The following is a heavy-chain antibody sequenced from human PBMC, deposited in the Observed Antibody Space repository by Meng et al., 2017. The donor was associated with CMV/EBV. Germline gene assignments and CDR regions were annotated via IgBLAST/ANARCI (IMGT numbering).Heavy chain of an antibody. V-gene: IGHV3-33*06. D-gene: IGHD3-3*01. CDR2: IWYDGSNK. Sequence: GESLKISCAASGFTFSSYGMHWVRQAPGKGLEWVAVIWYDGSNKYYADSAKGRFTISRDNSKNTLYLQMNSLRAEDTAVYYCAKTFTIFGVVIGMDVWGQGTTVTVSS. J-gene: IGHJ6*02. CDR3: AKTFTIFGVVIGMDV. CDR1: GFTFSSYG.